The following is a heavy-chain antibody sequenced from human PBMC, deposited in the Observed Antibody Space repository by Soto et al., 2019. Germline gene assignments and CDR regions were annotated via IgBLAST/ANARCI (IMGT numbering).Heavy chain of an antibody. J-gene: IGHJ4*02. CDR3: AKDRCSNGVCSFDY. D-gene: IGHD2-8*01. CDR1: GLTFRSYA. CDR2: ISDDGGTT. Sequence: PGGSLKLSCAVSGLTFRSYAMTWVRQASGKGLEWVSGISDDGGTTYYADSVKGRFTISRDNSRDTLYLQLNSLRAEDTAVYYCAKDRCSNGVCSFDYWGQGTLVTVSS. V-gene: IGHV3-23*01.